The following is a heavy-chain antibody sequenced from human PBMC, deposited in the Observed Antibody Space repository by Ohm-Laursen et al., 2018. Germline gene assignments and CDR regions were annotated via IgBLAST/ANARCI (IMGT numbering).Heavy chain of an antibody. J-gene: IGHJ3*02. Sequence: SLRLSCAASGFTFSSSCMSWVRQAPGKGLEWVSAISGSGGSTYYADSVKGRFTISRDNPKSTLYLQMTSLRAEDTAFYYCASSRAGVPAAPDAFDIWGQGTMVTVST. CDR3: ASSRAGVPAAPDAFDI. D-gene: IGHD2-2*01. V-gene: IGHV3-23*01. CDR2: ISGSGGST. CDR1: GFTFSSSC.